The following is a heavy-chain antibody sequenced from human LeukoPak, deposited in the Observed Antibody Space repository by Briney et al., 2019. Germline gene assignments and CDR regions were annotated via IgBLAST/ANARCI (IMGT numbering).Heavy chain of an antibody. J-gene: IGHJ4*02. D-gene: IGHD6-19*01. CDR2: ISWNSGSI. CDR3: AKDGSIAVAGKYFDY. Sequence: GRSLRLSCAASGFTFDDYAMHWVRQAPGKGLEWVSGISWNSGSIGYADFVKGRFTISRDNAKNSLYLQMNSLRAEDMALYYCAKDGSIAVAGKYFDYWGQGTLVTVSS. V-gene: IGHV3-9*03. CDR1: GFTFDDYA.